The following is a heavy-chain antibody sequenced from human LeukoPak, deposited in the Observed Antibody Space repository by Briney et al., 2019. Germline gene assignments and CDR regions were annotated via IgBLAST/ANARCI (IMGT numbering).Heavy chain of an antibody. V-gene: IGHV1-46*01. CDR1: GYTFTSYG. D-gene: IGHD1-7*01. CDR2: INPSGGST. Sequence: ASVKVSCKASGYTFTSYGISWVRQAPGQGLEWMGIINPSGGSTSYAQKFQGRVTMTRDTSTSTVYMELSSLRSEDTAVYYCARDWELELVSSGFDPWGQGTLVTVSS. CDR3: ARDWELELVSSGFDP. J-gene: IGHJ5*02.